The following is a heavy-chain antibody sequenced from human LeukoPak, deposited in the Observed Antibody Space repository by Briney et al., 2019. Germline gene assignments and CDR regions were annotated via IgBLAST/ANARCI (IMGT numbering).Heavy chain of an antibody. Sequence: GGSLRLSCAASGFTFSSYSMNWVRQAPGKGLEWVSSISSSSSYIYYADSVKGRFTISRDNAKNSLYLQMNSLRAEDTAVYYCARGTPYYYGSGDNWFDPWGQGTLVTVSS. CDR3: ARGTPYYYGSGDNWFDP. J-gene: IGHJ5*02. V-gene: IGHV3-21*04. CDR1: GFTFSSYS. CDR2: ISSSSSYI. D-gene: IGHD3-10*01.